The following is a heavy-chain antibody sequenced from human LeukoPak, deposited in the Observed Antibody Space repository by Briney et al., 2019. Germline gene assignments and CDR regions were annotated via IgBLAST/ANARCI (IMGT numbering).Heavy chain of an antibody. CDR2: MSPDGNKK. CDR3: VRDHDWAFDF. CDR1: GFTFSDYN. V-gene: IGHV3-30-3*01. J-gene: IGHJ4*02. D-gene: IGHD3-9*01. Sequence: GGSLRLSCAASGFTFSDYNMHWVRQAPGKGLDWVALMSPDGNKKYYADSVKGRFTISRDNAKKSLYLQMNSLRDDDTALYYCVRDHDWAFDFWGQGVLVTVSS.